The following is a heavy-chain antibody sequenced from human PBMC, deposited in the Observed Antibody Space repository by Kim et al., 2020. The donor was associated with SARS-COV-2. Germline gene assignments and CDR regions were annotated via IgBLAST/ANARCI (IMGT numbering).Heavy chain of an antibody. Sequence: ASVKVSCKASGYTFTSYAIHWLRQAPGQRLEWMGWINAGSGYRKDSQKFQGRVTITRDTSASTAYMELSSLRSEDTAVYYCAKEATMVRGVIGLFDYWGQ. J-gene: IGHJ4*02. CDR2: INAGSGYR. D-gene: IGHD3-10*01. CDR3: AKEATMVRGVIGLFDY. V-gene: IGHV1-3*01. CDR1: GYTFTSYA.